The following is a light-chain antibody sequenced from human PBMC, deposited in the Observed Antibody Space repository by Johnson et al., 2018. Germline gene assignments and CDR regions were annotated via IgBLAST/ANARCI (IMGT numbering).Light chain of an antibody. CDR2: ENN. Sequence: QSVLTQPPSVSEAPGQKVTISCSGSSSNIGNNYVSWYQQLPGTAPKLLIYENNKRPSGIPDRFSGSKSGTSATLGITGLQTGDEADYYCGTWDSSLSAGKVFGTGTKVTVL. CDR3: GTWDSSLSAGKV. CDR1: SSNIGNNY. V-gene: IGLV1-51*02. J-gene: IGLJ1*01.